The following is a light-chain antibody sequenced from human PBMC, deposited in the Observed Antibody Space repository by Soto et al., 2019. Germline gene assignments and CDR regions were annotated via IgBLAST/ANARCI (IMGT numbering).Light chain of an antibody. CDR2: EVS. CDR3: CSYTSSGTYV. V-gene: IGLV2-14*01. Sequence: QSALTQPASVSGSPGQSITISCTGTSSDVGNYKYFSWYQQHPGKAPKLMIYEVSNRPSGVSNRFSGSKSGNTACLTISGRQAEDETDYHCCSYTSSGTYVFGTGTTLTVL. CDR1: SSDVGNYKY. J-gene: IGLJ1*01.